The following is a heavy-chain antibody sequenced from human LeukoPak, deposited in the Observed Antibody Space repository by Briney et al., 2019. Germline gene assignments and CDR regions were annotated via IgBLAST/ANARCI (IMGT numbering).Heavy chain of an antibody. J-gene: IGHJ4*02. CDR1: GFTFSSYW. Sequence: PGGSLRLSCAASGFTFSSYWMHWVRHAPGKGLVWVSRINSDGSSTSYADSVKGRFTISRDNAKNTLYLQMNSLRAEDTAVYYCARDPLYLVGGDYYDSSGYLGLDYWGQGTLVTVSS. V-gene: IGHV3-74*01. D-gene: IGHD3-22*01. CDR2: INSDGSST. CDR3: ARDPLYLVGGDYYDSSGYLGLDY.